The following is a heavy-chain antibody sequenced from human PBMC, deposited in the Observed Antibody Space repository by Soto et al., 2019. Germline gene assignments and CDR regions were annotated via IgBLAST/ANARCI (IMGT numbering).Heavy chain of an antibody. V-gene: IGHV1-3*01. CDR2: INAGNGNT. CDR1: GYTFTTFS. J-gene: IGHJ5*02. Sequence: GASVKVSCKASGYTFTTFSIHWVRQAPGQRLEWMGWINAGNGNTKYSQKFQGRVTITRDASASTAYMELSSLRSEGTAIYYCARSLVTTFSDYFDPWGQGTLVTVSS. D-gene: IGHD3-16*01. CDR3: ARSLVTTFSDYFDP.